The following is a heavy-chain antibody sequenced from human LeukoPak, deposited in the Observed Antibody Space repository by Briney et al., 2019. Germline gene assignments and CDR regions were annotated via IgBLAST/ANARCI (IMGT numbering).Heavy chain of an antibody. D-gene: IGHD3-22*01. CDR2: IKQDGNEK. CDR1: GFRFGNYW. V-gene: IGHV3-7*01. CDR3: ARDGSSGISHAADY. Sequence: GGSLRLSCAASGFRFGNYWMIWVRQAPGKGLEWVANIKQDGNEKYYVDSVRGRVTISRDNAKNSLYLQMNSLRAEDTAVYYCARDGSSGISHAADYWGQGTLVTVSS. J-gene: IGHJ4*02.